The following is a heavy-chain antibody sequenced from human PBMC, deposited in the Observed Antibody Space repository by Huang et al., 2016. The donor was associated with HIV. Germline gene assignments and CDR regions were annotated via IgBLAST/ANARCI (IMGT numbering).Heavy chain of an antibody. Sequence: EVQVMESGGGSVQPGGSLRLSCAASGFIFTKYWMTWVRQVPGKGLEWVASINREGNEKYYVDSLKGRFTISRDNTKNSVHVQMNSLRGEDTAVYYCGRDRTNFYDSSGYLGDIDYWGLGTLVTVSS. CDR3: GRDRTNFYDSSGYLGDIDY. D-gene: IGHD3-22*01. CDR2: INREGNEK. J-gene: IGHJ4*02. V-gene: IGHV3-7*01. CDR1: GFIFTKYW.